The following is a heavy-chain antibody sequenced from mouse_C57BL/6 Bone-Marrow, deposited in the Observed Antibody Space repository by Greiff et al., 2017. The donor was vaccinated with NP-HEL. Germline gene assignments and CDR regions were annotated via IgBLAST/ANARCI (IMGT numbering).Heavy chain of an antibody. Sequence: EVQGVESGPELVKPGDSVKISCKASGYSFTGYFMNWVMQSHGKSLEWIGRINPYNGDTFYNQKFKGKATLTVDKSSSTAHMELRSLTSEDSAVYYCARWHYGSSYDYYAMDYWGQGTSVTVSS. CDR2: INPYNGDT. CDR3: ARWHYGSSYDYYAMDY. J-gene: IGHJ4*01. CDR1: GYSFTGYF. V-gene: IGHV1-20*01. D-gene: IGHD1-1*01.